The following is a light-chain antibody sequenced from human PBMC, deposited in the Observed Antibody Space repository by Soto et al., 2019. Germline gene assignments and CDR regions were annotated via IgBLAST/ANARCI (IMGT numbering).Light chain of an antibody. CDR1: QSVSSSY. CDR3: QQYGSSPWT. J-gene: IGKJ1*01. CDR2: GAS. Sequence: EIVLTQSPGTLSLSPVERATLSCRASQSVSSSYLGWYQQKPGQAPRLLIYGASSRATGIPGRFSGSGSGTDFTLTISRLEPEDFAVYYCQQYGSSPWTFGQGTKVDIK. V-gene: IGKV3-20*01.